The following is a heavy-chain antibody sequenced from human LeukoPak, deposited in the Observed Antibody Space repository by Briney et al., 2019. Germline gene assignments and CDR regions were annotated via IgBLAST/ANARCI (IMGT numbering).Heavy chain of an antibody. J-gene: IGHJ4*02. V-gene: IGHV1-46*01. Sequence: ASVKVSCKASGFTFTNYLMHWLRQAPGQGLEWMGIISPNGDSTDYAQKFQGRLTMARDTSTTTLYMELSGLRSEDTAIYYCARADDQDFDSWGQGTLVTVSS. D-gene: IGHD3-3*01. CDR2: ISPNGDST. CDR1: GFTFTNYL. CDR3: ARADDQDFDS.